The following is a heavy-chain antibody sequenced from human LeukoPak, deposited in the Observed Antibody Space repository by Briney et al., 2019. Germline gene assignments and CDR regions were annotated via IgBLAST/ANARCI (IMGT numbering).Heavy chain of an antibody. CDR3: ARDLRTMVRGVADFDY. D-gene: IGHD3-10*01. J-gene: IGHJ4*02. V-gene: IGHV1-3*01. Sequence: XNAGNGNTKYSQKFQGRVTITRDTSASTAYMELSSLRSEDTAVYYCARDLRTMVRGVADFDYWGQGTLVTVSS. CDR2: XNAGNGNT.